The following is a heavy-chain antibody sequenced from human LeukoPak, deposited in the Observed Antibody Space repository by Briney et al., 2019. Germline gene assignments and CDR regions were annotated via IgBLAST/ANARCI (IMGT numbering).Heavy chain of an antibody. CDR1: GFIFSTYG. CDR2: ISGSGGST. Sequence: GSLRLSCVASGFIFSTYGMSWVRQAPGKGLEWVSAISGSGGSTYYADSVKGRFTISRDNSKNTLYLQMNSLRAEDTAVYYCAKDGGEYYDILTGYYPRLYYMDVWGKGTTVTISS. J-gene: IGHJ6*03. CDR3: AKDGGEYYDILTGYYPRLYYMDV. D-gene: IGHD3-9*01. V-gene: IGHV3-23*01.